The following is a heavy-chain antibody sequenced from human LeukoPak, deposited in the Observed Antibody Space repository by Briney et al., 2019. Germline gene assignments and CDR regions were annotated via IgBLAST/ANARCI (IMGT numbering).Heavy chain of an antibody. V-gene: IGHV3-7*03. J-gene: IGHJ4*02. D-gene: IGHD6-19*01. CDR1: GFTFSSYW. CDR3: ARGYASSGWDRRRFDY. Sequence: GGSLRLSCAASGFTFSSYWMSWVRQAPGKGLEWVANIKQDGSEKYYVDSVKGRFTISRDNAKNSLYLQMNSLRAEDTAVYYCARGYASSGWDRRRFDYWGQGTLVTVSS. CDR2: IKQDGSEK.